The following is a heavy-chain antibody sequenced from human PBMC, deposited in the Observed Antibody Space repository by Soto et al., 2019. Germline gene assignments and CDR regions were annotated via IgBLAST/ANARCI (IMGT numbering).Heavy chain of an antibody. Sequence: QVQLVQSGAEVKKPGSSVKVSCKASGGTFSSYAISWVRQAPGQGLEWMGGIIPIFGTANYAQKFQGRVTPLFRTANDAHNFQGRVPITADDPTRTAYMELSSLSSDDTAVYYCARLGVGRYHNIDAFDIWGQGTMVTVSS. D-gene: IGHD2-15*01. CDR1: GGTFSSYA. J-gene: IGHJ3*02. CDR3: ARLGVGRYHNIDAFDI. CDR2: IIPIFGTA. V-gene: IGHV1-69*12.